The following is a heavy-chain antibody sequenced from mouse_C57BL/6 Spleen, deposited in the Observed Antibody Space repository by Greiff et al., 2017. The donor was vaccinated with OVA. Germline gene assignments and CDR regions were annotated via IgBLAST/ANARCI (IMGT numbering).Heavy chain of an antibody. CDR2: IYPGSGST. CDR3: ARSGEGSMDY. J-gene: IGHJ4*01. CDR1: GYTFTSYW. Sequence: QVQLQQPGAELVKPGASVKMSCKASGYTFTSYWITWVKQRPGQGLEWIGDIYPGSGSTNYNEKFKSKATLTVDKSSSTAYMQLSSLTSEDSAVYYCARSGEGSMDYWGQGTSVTVSS. V-gene: IGHV1-55*01. D-gene: IGHD3-1*01.